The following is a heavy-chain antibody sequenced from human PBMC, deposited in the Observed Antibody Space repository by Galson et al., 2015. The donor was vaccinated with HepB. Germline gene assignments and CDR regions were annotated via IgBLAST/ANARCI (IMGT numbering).Heavy chain of an antibody. CDR2: IIPMSGST. Sequence: SVKVSCKASGDTSNKYSISWVRQAPGQGLEWMGGIIPMSGSTNYAQKFRGRITITADKSTATVNMDLSSPRLEDTAIYYCAGHASRSWFAIWWDSWGQGTLVTVSS. CDR3: AGHASRSWFAIWWDS. V-gene: IGHV1-69*06. J-gene: IGHJ4*02. CDR1: GDTSNKYS. D-gene: IGHD6-13*01.